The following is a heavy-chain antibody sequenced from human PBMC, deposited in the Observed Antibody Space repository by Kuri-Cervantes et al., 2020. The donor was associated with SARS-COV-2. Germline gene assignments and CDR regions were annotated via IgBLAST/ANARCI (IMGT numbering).Heavy chain of an antibody. CDR3: ARKIRCSGGCNYGMDV. J-gene: IGHJ6*02. CDR1: GYTFTSYY. D-gene: IGHD2-15*01. Sequence: ASVKVSCKASGYTFTSYYMHWVRQAPGQGLEWMGIINPSGGSTSYAQKSQGRVTMTRDTSTSTVYMELSSLRSGDTAVYYCARKIRCSGGCNYGMDVWGQGTTVTVSS. CDR2: INPSGGST. V-gene: IGHV1-46*01.